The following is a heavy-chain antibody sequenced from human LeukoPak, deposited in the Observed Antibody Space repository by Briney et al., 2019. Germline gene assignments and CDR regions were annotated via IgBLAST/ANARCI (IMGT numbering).Heavy chain of an antibody. J-gene: IGHJ4*02. CDR1: GFTCSSYA. D-gene: IGHD1-26*01. V-gene: IGHV3-23*01. CDR3: AKGSGSYESTDFDY. CDR2: ISGSGGST. Sequence: GGSLRLSCAASGFTCSSYAMSWVRQAPGKGLEWVSAISGSGGSTYYADSVKGRFTISRVNSKNTLYLQMNSLRAEDTAVYYCAKGSGSYESTDFDYWGQGTLVTVSS.